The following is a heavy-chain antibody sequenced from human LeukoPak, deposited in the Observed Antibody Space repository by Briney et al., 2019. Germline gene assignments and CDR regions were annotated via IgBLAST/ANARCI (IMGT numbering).Heavy chain of an antibody. CDR3: APPFRTFDFPY. J-gene: IGHJ4*02. V-gene: IGHV3-23*01. D-gene: IGHD3/OR15-3a*01. CDR2: INTNGATT. CDR1: GFTFSDYY. Sequence: GGSLRLSCAASGFTFSDYYMSWIRQAPGKGLDWVGAINTNGATTVYADSVKGRFTIFRDNSRNTLYLQMNSLRDEDTAIYYCAPPFRTFDFPYWGQGGLVTVSS.